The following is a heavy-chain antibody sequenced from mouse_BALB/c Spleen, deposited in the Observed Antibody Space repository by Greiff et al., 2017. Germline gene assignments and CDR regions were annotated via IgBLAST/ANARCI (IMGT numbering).Heavy chain of an antibody. CDR2: ISSGGST. CDR3: ARGLGNPAWFAY. Sequence: DVMLVESGGGLVKPGGSLKLSCAASGFTFSSYAMSWVRQTPEKRLEWVASISSGGSTYYPDSVKGRFTISRDNARNILYLQMSSLRSEDTAMYYCARGLGNPAWFAYWGQGTLVTVSA. J-gene: IGHJ3*01. D-gene: IGHD2-1*01. CDR1: GFTFSSYA. V-gene: IGHV5-6-5*01.